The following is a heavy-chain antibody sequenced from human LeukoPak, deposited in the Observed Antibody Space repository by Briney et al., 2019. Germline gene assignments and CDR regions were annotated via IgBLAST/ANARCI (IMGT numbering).Heavy chain of an antibody. V-gene: IGHV1-2*02. CDR2: INPNSGGT. D-gene: IGHD2-21*01. CDR1: GCTFTGYY. Sequence: GSSVKVSCKASGCTFTGYYMHWVRQAPGQGLEWMGWINPNSGGTNYAQKFQGRVTMTRDTSTSTAYMELSRLRSDDTAVYYRARGRFLNDAFDIWGQGTMVTVSS. CDR3: ARGRFLNDAFDI. J-gene: IGHJ3*02.